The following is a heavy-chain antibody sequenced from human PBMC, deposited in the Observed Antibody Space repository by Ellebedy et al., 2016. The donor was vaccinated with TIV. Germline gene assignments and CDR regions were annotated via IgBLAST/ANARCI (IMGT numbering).Heavy chain of an antibody. CDR2: ISFNSGSI. V-gene: IGHV3-9*01. D-gene: IGHD6-13*01. CDR1: GFTFDNYA. CDR3: VKDKGEGYSSNWYYFDL. J-gene: IGHJ4*02. Sequence: SLKISCAASGFTFDNYAMHWVRQAPGKGLEWVSGISFNSGSIGYADSVKGRFTISRDNAKNSLYLQMDSLRAEDRALYYCVKDKGEGYSSNWYYFDLWGQGTLVTVSS.